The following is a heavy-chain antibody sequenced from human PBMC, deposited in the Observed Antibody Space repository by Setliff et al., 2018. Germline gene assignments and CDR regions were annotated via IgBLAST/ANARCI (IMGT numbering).Heavy chain of an antibody. CDR1: GATFSSYG. CDR3: VREGVDSRSSTDYRYYMDV. V-gene: IGHV1-69*05. J-gene: IGHJ6*03. Sequence: SVKVSCKASGATFSSYGISWVRQAPGQGLEWMGGTIPMFGTTEYAQKFQGRLTIITDGSTNTAFMQLSSLRSDDTAVYYCVREGVDSRSSTDYRYYMDVWGKGTTVTVSS. CDR2: TIPMFGTT. D-gene: IGHD3-22*01.